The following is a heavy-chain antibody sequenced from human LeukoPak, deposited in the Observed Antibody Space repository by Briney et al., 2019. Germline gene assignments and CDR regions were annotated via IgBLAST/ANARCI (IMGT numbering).Heavy chain of an antibody. J-gene: IGHJ4*02. CDR1: GFIFSSYS. CDR3: ARRSGIAVAGAFDY. V-gene: IGHV3-21*04. CDR2: ITSSSSYI. Sequence: PGGSLRLSCAASGFIFSSYSMNWVRQAPGKGLEWVSSITSSSSYIYYADSVKGRFTISRDNSKNTLYLQMNSLRAEDTAVYYCARRSGIAVAGAFDYWGQGTLVTVSS. D-gene: IGHD6-19*01.